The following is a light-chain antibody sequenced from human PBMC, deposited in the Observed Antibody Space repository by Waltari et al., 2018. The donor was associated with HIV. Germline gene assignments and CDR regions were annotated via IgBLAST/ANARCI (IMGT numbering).Light chain of an antibody. V-gene: IGKV3D-15*01. J-gene: IGKJ2*01. CDR1: QSISTN. CDR3: QQYNFWPPYT. CDR2: GVS. Sequence: ETVMTQSPATLSVSPGERVTLSCRASQSISTNLAWYQQKPGQPPRLLIYGVSTRATGIPARFSGSESETEFTLTISSLQSEDFAVYYCQQYNFWPPYTFGQGTKLEIK.